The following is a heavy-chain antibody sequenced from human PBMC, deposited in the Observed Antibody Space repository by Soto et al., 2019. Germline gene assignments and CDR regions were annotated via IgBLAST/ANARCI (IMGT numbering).Heavy chain of an antibody. CDR3: ARGTGYSGYGSDY. V-gene: IGHV4-34*01. Sequence: QVQLQQWGAGLLKPSETLSLTCAVYGGSFSGYYWSWIRQPPGKGLEWIGEINHSGSTNYNPSLKSRVTISVYTSKNQFSLKLSSVTAADTAVYYCARGTGYSGYGSDYWGQGTLVTVSS. J-gene: IGHJ4*02. CDR1: GGSFSGYY. D-gene: IGHD5-12*01. CDR2: INHSGST.